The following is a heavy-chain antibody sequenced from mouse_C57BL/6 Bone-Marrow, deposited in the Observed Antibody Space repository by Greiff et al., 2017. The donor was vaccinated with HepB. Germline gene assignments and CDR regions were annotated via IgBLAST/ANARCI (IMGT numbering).Heavy chain of an antibody. CDR1: GFTFSSYA. CDR3: ARDRYKGGYYFDY. Sequence: EVKLMESGGGLVKPGGSLKLSCAASGFTFSSYAMSWVRQTPEKRLEWVATISDGGSYTYYPDNVKGRFTISRDNAKNNLYLQVSHLKSEDTAMYYCARDRYKGGYYFDYWGQGTTLTVSS. J-gene: IGHJ2*01. CDR2: ISDGGSYT. V-gene: IGHV5-4*01. D-gene: IGHD1-3*01.